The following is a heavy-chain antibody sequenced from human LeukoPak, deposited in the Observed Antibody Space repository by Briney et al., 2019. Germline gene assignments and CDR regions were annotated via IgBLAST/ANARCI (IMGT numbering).Heavy chain of an antibody. CDR2: ISYSADNT. CDR3: PKGHHHGSGSYWV. Sequence: GGSLRLSCEASGFTFSSYAMTWVRQAPGKGLEWVSAISYSADNTYYADSVKGRFTISRDNSKSTLYLQMNSLRAEDTAVYYCPKGHHHGSGSYWVWGQGTLVTVSS. CDR1: GFTFSSYA. J-gene: IGHJ4*02. D-gene: IGHD3-10*01. V-gene: IGHV3-23*01.